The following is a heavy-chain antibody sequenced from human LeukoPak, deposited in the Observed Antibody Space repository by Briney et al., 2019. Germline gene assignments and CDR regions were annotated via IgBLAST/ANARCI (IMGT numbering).Heavy chain of an antibody. CDR2: IDTTTGNP. D-gene: IGHD3-10*01. V-gene: IGHV7-4-1*02. J-gene: IGHJ4*02. CDR1: GYPFSSHF. Sequence: ASVKVSCKASGYPFSSHFLNWVRQAPGQGLEWMGNIDTTTGNPRYAQDFTGRFVFSLDTSVSTAYLQITSLKADDTAAYYCVRGTPTPGMDYWGQGTQVTVSS. CDR3: VRGTPTPGMDY.